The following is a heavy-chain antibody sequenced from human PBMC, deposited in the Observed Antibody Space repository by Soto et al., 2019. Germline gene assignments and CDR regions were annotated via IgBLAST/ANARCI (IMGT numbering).Heavy chain of an antibody. CDR2: IHYTGSR. CDR3: ARWGHPAVKAFDI. V-gene: IGHV4-59*02. J-gene: IGHJ3*02. Sequence: SETLSLTCTVSGASVNDYYWNWVRQPLGKGLEWVGFIHYTGSRIFNPSLQSRVTMSVDVSQNQFSLRLTSVTAADTAIYYCARWGHPAVKAFDIWGQGTTVTVSS. CDR1: GASVNDYY. D-gene: IGHD3-16*01.